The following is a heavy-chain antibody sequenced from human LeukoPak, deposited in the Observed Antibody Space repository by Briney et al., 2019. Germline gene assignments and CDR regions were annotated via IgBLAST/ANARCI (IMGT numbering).Heavy chain of an antibody. CDR1: GYTLTSYA. J-gene: IGHJ6*02. CDR2: INVGNGNT. V-gene: IGHV1-3*01. Sequence: ASVKVSCKASGYTLTSYAMHWVRQAPGQRLEWMGWINVGNGNTKYSQKFQGRVTITRDTSASTAYMELSSLRSEDTAVYYCASSSSSAHFYGMDVWGQGTTVTVSS. D-gene: IGHD6-6*01. CDR3: ASSSSSAHFYGMDV.